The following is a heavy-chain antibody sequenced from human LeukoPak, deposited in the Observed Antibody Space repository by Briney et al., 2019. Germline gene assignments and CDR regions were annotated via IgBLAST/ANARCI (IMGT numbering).Heavy chain of an antibody. CDR2: IIPIFGTA. V-gene: IGHV1-69*01. CDR1: GGTFSSYA. J-gene: IGHJ4*02. D-gene: IGHD3-22*01. CDR3: ASVRGGYYHY. Sequence: SVKVSCKASGGTFSSYAISWVRQAPGQGLEWMGGIIPIFGTANYAQKFQGRVTIIADESTNTAYMELSSLRSEDTAVNYCASVRGGYYHYWGQGTLVTVSS.